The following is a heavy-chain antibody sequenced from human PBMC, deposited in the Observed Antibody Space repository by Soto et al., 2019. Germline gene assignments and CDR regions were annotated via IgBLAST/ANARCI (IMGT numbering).Heavy chain of an antibody. CDR2: ISGSGGVT. CDR1: GLTFKNYD. J-gene: IGHJ4*02. V-gene: IGHV3-23*01. Sequence: EVQLLESGGGWVQPGGSLRLSCVASGLTFKNYDMRWVRHAPGKGLEWVSGISGSGGVTYYADSVKGRFTISRDNSKNTLYLQMHSLRSNDTAVYYCAKDRQFRSYYESAGHYNNWGQGTLVTFSS. D-gene: IGHD3-10*01. CDR3: AKDRQFRSYYESAGHYNN.